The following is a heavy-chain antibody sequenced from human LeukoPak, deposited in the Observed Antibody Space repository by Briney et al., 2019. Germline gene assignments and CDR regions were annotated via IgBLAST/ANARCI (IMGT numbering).Heavy chain of an antibody. J-gene: IGHJ3*02. CDR2: ISSSSGYT. Sequence: GGSLRLSCAASGFTFSIYSMNWVRQAPGKGLEWVSSISSSSGYTYYADSVKGRFTISRDNAKNALYLQMNSLRAEDTAVYYCARAYLLPDAFDIWGQGTMVTVSS. CDR3: ARAYLLPDAFDI. V-gene: IGHV3-21*01. CDR1: GFTFSIYS.